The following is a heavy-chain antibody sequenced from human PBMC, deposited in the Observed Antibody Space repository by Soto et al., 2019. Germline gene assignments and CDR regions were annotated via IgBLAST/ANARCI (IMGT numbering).Heavy chain of an antibody. CDR1: GFMFSSYA. D-gene: IGHD1-26*01. V-gene: IGHV3-23*01. CDR2: ISGSGAYT. J-gene: IGHJ4*02. Sequence: GGSLRLSCAASGFMFSSYAMSWVRQAPGKGLEWVSAISGSGAYTYYADSVTGRFTISRDNPKNTLYLQMNSLRAEDTAVYYCARDLGLVGAIPGFDYWGQGTLVTVSS. CDR3: ARDLGLVGAIPGFDY.